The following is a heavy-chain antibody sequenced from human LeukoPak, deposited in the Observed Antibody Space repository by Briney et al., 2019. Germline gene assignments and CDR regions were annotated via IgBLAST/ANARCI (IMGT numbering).Heavy chain of an antibody. J-gene: IGHJ5*02. CDR2: INHSGST. V-gene: IGHV4-34*01. Sequence: SETLSLTCAVYGGSFSGYYWSWIRRPPGKGLEWIGEINHSGSTNYNPSLKSRVTISVDTSKNQFSLKLSSVTAADTAVYYCARGRITGTPFDPWGQGTLVTVSS. D-gene: IGHD1-20*01. CDR1: GGSFSGYY. CDR3: ARGRITGTPFDP.